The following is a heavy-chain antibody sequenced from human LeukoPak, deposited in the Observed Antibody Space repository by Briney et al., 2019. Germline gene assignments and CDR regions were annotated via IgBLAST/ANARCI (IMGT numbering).Heavy chain of an antibody. CDR2: IWYDGSNK. D-gene: IGHD3-10*01. CDR1: GFTFSSYG. J-gene: IGHJ5*02. Sequence: GGSLRLSCAASGFTFSSYGMHWVRQAPGKGLEWVVVIWYDGSNKYYADSVKGRFTISRDNSKNTLYLQLNSLRAEDTAVYYCARGLRGSGSSRRDYNWFDPWGQGTLVTVSS. CDR3: ARGLRGSGSSRRDYNWFDP. V-gene: IGHV3-33*01.